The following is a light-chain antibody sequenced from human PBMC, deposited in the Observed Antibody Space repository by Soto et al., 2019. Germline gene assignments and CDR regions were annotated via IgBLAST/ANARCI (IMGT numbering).Light chain of an antibody. CDR2: SNN. CDR1: TSNIGSNY. Sequence: QSVLTQPPSASGTPGQGVTISCSGSTSNIGSNYVYWYQQLPGPAPKLLIYSNNQRPSGVPDRFSGSKSGTSASLAISGLRSDDEADYFCATWDDSLNGFYVFGTGTKVTVL. J-gene: IGLJ1*01. V-gene: IGLV1-47*02. CDR3: ATWDDSLNGFYV.